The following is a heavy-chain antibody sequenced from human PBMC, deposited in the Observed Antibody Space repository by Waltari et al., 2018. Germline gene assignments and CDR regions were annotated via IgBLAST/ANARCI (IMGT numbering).Heavy chain of an antibody. J-gene: IGHJ6*03. Sequence: QVQLVQSGAEVKKPGSSVKVSCKASGGTFSSYAISWVRQAPGQGLEWMGGIIPILGIANYAQKFQGRVTITADKSTSTAYMELSSLRSEDTAVYYCARAYSSGWNPENYYYYYYMDVWGKGTTVTVSS. CDR3: ARAYSSGWNPENYYYYYYMDV. D-gene: IGHD6-19*01. V-gene: IGHV1-69*10. CDR1: GGTFSSYA. CDR2: IIPILGIA.